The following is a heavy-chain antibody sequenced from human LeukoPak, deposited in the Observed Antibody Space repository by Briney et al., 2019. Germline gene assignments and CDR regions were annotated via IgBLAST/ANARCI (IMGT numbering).Heavy chain of an antibody. Sequence: ASVKVSCKASGYTFTSYAMHWVRQAPGQRLEWMGWINAGNGNTKYSQKFQGRVTITRDTSASTAYMELSSLRSEDTAVYYCARAWYYDILTGYYTTPFDYWGQGTLVTVSS. CDR2: INAGNGNT. J-gene: IGHJ4*02. CDR1: GYTFTSYA. D-gene: IGHD3-9*01. CDR3: ARAWYYDILTGYYTTPFDY. V-gene: IGHV1-3*01.